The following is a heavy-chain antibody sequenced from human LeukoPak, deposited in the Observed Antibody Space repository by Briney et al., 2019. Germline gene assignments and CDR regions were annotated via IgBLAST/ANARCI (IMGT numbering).Heavy chain of an antibody. Sequence: ASVKVSCKASGYTFTSYYMHWVPQAPGQGLEWMGIINPSGGSTSYAQKFQGRVTMTRDTSTSTVYMELSSLRSEHTAVYYCARDRNPGQSNFLFDYWGQGTLVTVSS. J-gene: IGHJ4*02. D-gene: IGHD4/OR15-4a*01. CDR3: ARDRNPGQSNFLFDY. CDR2: INPSGGST. V-gene: IGHV1-46*01. CDR1: GYTFTSYY.